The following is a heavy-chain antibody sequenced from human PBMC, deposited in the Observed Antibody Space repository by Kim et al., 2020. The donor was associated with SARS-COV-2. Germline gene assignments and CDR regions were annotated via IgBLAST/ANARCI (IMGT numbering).Heavy chain of an antibody. CDR2: MSTDGSTT. V-gene: IGHV3-74*01. J-gene: IGHJ4*02. CDR3: VRGITTAGNLGSY. CDR1: GFLFSSYW. D-gene: IGHD6-13*01. Sequence: GGSLRLSCEASGFLFSSYWMHWVRQAPGKGLVWVSYMSTDGSTTDYADSVKGRFTISRDNAKNTFYLQMNSLRAEDTAVYYCVRGITTAGNLGSYWGQGTLVTVSS.